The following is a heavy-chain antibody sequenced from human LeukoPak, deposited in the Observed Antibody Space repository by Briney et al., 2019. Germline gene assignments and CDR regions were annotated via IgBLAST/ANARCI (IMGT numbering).Heavy chain of an antibody. CDR3: ARGDGYSFNYFDY. D-gene: IGHD5-24*01. V-gene: IGHV3-33*01. J-gene: IGHJ4*02. Sequence: GGSLRLSCAASGFILRNYGMNWVRQAPGKGLEWVAVIWYDGSKKYYADSVKGRFTISRDNSKNILYLQMSSLRAEDTALYYCARGDGYSFNYFDYWGQGTLVAVSS. CDR2: IWYDGSKK. CDR1: GFILRNYG.